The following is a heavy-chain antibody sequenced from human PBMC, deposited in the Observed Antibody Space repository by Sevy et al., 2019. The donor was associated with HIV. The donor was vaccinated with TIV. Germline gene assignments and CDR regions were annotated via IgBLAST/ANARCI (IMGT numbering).Heavy chain of an antibody. D-gene: IGHD3-22*01. CDR3: ARGGGYYDKGMDV. CDR1: GGTFSSYT. CDR2: IIPIFATV. J-gene: IGHJ6*02. V-gene: IGHV1-69*13. Sequence: ASAKVSCKASGGTFSSYTINWVRQAPGQGLEWMGEIIPIFATVNYAQKFPGRVTITADESTSTAYMELSSLRSDDTAVYYCARGGGYYDKGMDVWGQGTTVTVSS.